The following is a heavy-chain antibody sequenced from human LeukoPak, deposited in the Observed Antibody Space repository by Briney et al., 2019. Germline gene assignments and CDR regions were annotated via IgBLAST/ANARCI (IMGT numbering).Heavy chain of an antibody. CDR1: GFTFSSYS. V-gene: IGHV3-21*01. Sequence: SGGSLRLSCAASGFTFSSYSMNWVRQAPGKGLEWVSSISSSSSYIYYADLVKGRFTISRDNAKNSLYLQMNSLRAEDTAVYYCARSDGDLYFDYWGQGTLVTVSS. D-gene: IGHD4-17*01. CDR2: ISSSSSYI. CDR3: ARSDGDLYFDY. J-gene: IGHJ4*02.